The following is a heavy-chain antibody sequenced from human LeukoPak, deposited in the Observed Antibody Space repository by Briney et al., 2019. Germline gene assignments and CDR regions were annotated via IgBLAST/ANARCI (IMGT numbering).Heavy chain of an antibody. CDR3: ARDFDYDFWSGYSVTPSMWYFDY. D-gene: IGHD3-3*01. V-gene: IGHV3-48*01. Sequence: GGSLRLSCAASGFTFSSYSMNWVRQAPGEGLEWVSYISSSSSTIYYADSVKGRFTISRDNAKNSLYLQMNSLRAEDTAVYYCARDFDYDFWSGYSVTPSMWYFDYWGQGTLVTVSS. CDR1: GFTFSSYS. J-gene: IGHJ4*02. CDR2: ISSSSSTI.